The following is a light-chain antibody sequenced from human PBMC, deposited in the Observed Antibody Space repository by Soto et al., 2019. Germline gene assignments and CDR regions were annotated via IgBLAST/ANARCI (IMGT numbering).Light chain of an antibody. J-gene: IGKJ4*01. Sequence: DIQMTQSPSSLSASVGDSVTITCRTSQRISSYLNWYQHSPGTAPKLLIYASSYLQSGVPSRFSGSGSVADLTRTISSLQPEDFAIYSCQQSYSIPFAFGGGTKVEIK. CDR2: ASS. V-gene: IGKV1-39*01. CDR3: QQSYSIPFA. CDR1: QRISSY.